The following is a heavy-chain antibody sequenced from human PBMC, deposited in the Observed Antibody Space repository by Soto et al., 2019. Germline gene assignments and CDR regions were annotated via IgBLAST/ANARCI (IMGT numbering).Heavy chain of an antibody. V-gene: IGHV6-1*01. D-gene: IGHD2-2*01. J-gene: IGHJ3*02. CDR3: ARQPRNLGYCSSPSCYAYAFDI. CDR1: VDSVSSNSAA. Sequence: SQAVSLTCAISVDSVSSNSAAWNWIRQSPSRGLEWLGRTYYRSKWYNDYAVSVKSRITINPDTSKNQFSLKLTSVTAADTAVYYCARQPRNLGYCSSPSCYAYAFDIWGQGTMVTVSS. CDR2: TYYRSKWYN.